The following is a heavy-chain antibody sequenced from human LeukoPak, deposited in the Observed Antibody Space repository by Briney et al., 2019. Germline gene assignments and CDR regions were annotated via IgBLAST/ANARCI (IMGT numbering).Heavy chain of an antibody. CDR3: ARLGRVAAAGAYDYHSLDV. V-gene: IGHV4-59*08. CDR1: GDSSSTCS. J-gene: IGHJ6*02. CDR2: IYCSGST. D-gene: IGHD6-19*01. Sequence: PSETLSLTCTVSGDSSSTCSWTWIRRPPGKGLERIGDIYCSGSTGHNPSLKTRVTCSVDTSKNQLSLKLNSVTAADTALYCGARLGRVAAAGAYDYHSLDVWGQGITVTVSS.